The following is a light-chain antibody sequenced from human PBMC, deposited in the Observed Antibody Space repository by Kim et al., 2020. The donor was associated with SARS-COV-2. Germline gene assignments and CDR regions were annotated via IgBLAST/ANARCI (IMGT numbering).Light chain of an antibody. CDR1: SSDVGGYNY. J-gene: IGLJ3*02. CDR2: DVN. Sequence: GQSITISCTGTSSDVGGYNYVSWDQQHPGTAPKLMIYDVNKRPSGISNRFSGSKSGNTASLTISGLQAEDETYYYRCSYTSSTTWVFGGGTKLTVL. V-gene: IGLV2-14*04. CDR3: CSYTSSTTWV.